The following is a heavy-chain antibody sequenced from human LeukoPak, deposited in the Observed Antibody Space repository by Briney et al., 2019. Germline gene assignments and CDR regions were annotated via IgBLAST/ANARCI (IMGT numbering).Heavy chain of an antibody. Sequence: SETLSLTCTVSGGSISSYYWSWIRQPAGKGLEWIGRIYTSGSTNYNPSLKSRVTMSVDTSKNQFSLKLSSVTAADTAVYYCARVYDYGDYGVFDYWGQGTLVTVSS. CDR1: GGSISSYY. CDR2: IYTSGST. J-gene: IGHJ4*02. D-gene: IGHD4-17*01. CDR3: ARVYDYGDYGVFDY. V-gene: IGHV4-4*07.